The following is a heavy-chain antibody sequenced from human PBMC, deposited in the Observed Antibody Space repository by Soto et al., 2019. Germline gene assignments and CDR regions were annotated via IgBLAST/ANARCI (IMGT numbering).Heavy chain of an antibody. D-gene: IGHD3-16*01. J-gene: IGHJ5*02. V-gene: IGHV4-31*03. CDR3: ARGTHTLGGVSWFDP. Sequence: QVQLQESGPGLVKPSQTLSVTCTVSGGSISSGGYYWSWIRQHPGKGLEWIGYIYYSGSTYHNPSLKSRVTISVDTSKNQFSLKLSSVTAADTAVYYCARGTHTLGGVSWFDPWGQGTLVTVSS. CDR1: GGSISSGGYY. CDR2: IYYSGST.